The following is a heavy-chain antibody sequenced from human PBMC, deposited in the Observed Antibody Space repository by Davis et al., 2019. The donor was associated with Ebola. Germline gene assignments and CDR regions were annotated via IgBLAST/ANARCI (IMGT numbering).Heavy chain of an antibody. V-gene: IGHV1-3*01. CDR2: INAGNGNT. D-gene: IGHD3-10*01. Sequence: ASVKVSCKASGYTFTSYGISWVRQAPGQRLEWMGWINAGNGNTKYSQKFQGRVTITRDTSASTAYMELSSLRSEDTAVYYCARDRTYYYGSGSYYTLGYWGQGTLVTVSS. CDR1: GYTFTSYG. CDR3: ARDRTYYYGSGSYYTLGY. J-gene: IGHJ4*02.